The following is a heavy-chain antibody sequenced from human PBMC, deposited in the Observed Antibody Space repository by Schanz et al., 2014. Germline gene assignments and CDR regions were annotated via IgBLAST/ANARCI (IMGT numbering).Heavy chain of an antibody. CDR2: INPNTGGT. CDR3: ARDDRAYYYGMDV. CDR1: GYTFTNHY. J-gene: IGHJ6*02. D-gene: IGHD3-22*01. V-gene: IGHV1-2*02. Sequence: QVQLVQSGAEVKKPGSSVKVSCKATGYTFTNHYLHWVRQAPGQGLEWMGWINPNTGGTNFAQKFQGGVTVTRDTSISTVYMELSRVTYEDTAVYYCARDDRAYYYGMDVWGQGTTVTVSS.